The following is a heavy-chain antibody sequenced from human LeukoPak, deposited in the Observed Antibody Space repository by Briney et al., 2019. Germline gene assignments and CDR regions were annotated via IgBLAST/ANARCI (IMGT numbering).Heavy chain of an antibody. Sequence: ASVKVSCKASGYTFTGYYMHWVRQAPGQGLEWMGWINPNSGGTNYAQKFQGRVTMTRDTSISTAYMELSRLRSDDTAVYYCAREDGYGDSSQDYGGQGTLVTVSS. CDR2: INPNSGGT. CDR1: GYTFTGYY. D-gene: IGHD3-22*01. V-gene: IGHV1-2*02. CDR3: AREDGYGDSSQDY. J-gene: IGHJ4*02.